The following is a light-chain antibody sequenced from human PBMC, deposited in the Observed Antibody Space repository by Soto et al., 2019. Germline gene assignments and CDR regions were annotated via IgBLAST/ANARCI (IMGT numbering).Light chain of an antibody. J-gene: IGKJ4*01. CDR2: APS. V-gene: IGKV1-39*01. Sequence: DIEMTQSPSSLSASVGDRVTITCRAGQYIGRYLNWYQQKPGKAPKLLIYAPSSLHSGVPPRFSGSGSGTDFTRTISSLQPEDFATYYCQQTYRTPLTFGGGTKVEIK. CDR3: QQTYRTPLT. CDR1: QYIGRY.